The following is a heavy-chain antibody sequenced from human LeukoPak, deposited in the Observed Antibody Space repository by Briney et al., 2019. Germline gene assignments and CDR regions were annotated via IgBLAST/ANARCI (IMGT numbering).Heavy chain of an antibody. CDR3: ARLPSISSGYFWYFDY. D-gene: IGHD3-22*01. Sequence: GESLKISCRYILTNNWVGWVRQVPGKGLEWMGLIYPGNSDTKYSPSFQGQVTFSVDKSISTAYLHWSSLKASDTAMYYCARLPSISSGYFWYFDYWGQGTLVTVSS. CDR1: YILTNNW. V-gene: IGHV5-51*01. J-gene: IGHJ4*02. CDR2: IYPGNSDT.